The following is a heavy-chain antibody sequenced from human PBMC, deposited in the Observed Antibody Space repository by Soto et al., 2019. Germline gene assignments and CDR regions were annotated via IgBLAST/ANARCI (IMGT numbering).Heavy chain of an antibody. Sequence: PGGSLKLSSAASGFTFSSYGMHWVLQAPGKGLEWVAVISYDGSNKYYADSVKGRFTISRDNSKNTLYLQMNSLRAEDTAVYYCAKGTGEASAAADYWGQGTLVTVSS. V-gene: IGHV3-30*18. D-gene: IGHD6-13*01. CDR1: GFTFSSYG. CDR3: AKGTGEASAAADY. J-gene: IGHJ4*02. CDR2: ISYDGSNK.